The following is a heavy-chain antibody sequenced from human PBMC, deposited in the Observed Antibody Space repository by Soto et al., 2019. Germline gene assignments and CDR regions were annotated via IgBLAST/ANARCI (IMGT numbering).Heavy chain of an antibody. J-gene: IGHJ4*02. CDR2: IYPIFSTT. CDR1: GGTFNICS. D-gene: IGHD5-12*01. V-gene: IGHV1-69*06. Sequence: SVKVSCKLSGGTFNICSISWVRQAPGQGLEWMGGIYPIFSTTNYAQKFQGRVTITADISTSTAYMELSSLRSDDTAVYYCARDHSGYYYFDYCGQGPLVTVSS. CDR3: ARDHSGYYYFDY.